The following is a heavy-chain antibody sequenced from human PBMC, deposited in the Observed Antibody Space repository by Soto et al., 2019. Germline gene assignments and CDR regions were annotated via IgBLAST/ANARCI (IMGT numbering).Heavy chain of an antibody. J-gene: IGHJ4*02. CDR2: IWYDGSNK. CDR1: GFTFSSYG. Sequence: GGSLRLSCAASGFTFSSYGMHWVRQAPGKGLEWVAVIWYDGSNKYYADSVKGRFTISRDNSKNTLYLQMNSLRAEDTAVYYCARGSGWVADHLHYFDYWGQGTLVTVSS. D-gene: IGHD6-19*01. V-gene: IGHV3-33*01. CDR3: ARGSGWVADHLHYFDY.